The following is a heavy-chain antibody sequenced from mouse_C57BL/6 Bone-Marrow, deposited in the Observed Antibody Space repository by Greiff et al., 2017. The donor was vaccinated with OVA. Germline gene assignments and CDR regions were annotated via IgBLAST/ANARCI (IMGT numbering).Heavy chain of an antibody. Sequence: VQLQQPGTELVKPGASVKLSCKASGYTFTSYWMHWVKQRPGQGLEWIGNINSSNGGTNYNEKFKSKATLTVDKSSSTAYMQLSSLTSEDSAVYYCARGGVLQGAMDYWGQGTSVTVSS. J-gene: IGHJ4*01. CDR3: ARGGVLQGAMDY. CDR1: GYTFTSYW. D-gene: IGHD6-1*01. CDR2: INSSNGGT. V-gene: IGHV1-53*01.